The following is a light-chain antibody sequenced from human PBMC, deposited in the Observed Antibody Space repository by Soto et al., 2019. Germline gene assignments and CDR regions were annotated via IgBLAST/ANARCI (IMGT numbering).Light chain of an antibody. J-gene: IGKJ5*01. Sequence: EVVLTQSPVTLSLSPGERATLSCRARQSFRGLLAWYQQKPGQAPRLLIYDAYNRATGIPPRFSGSGSGTDFTLTISSLEPEDSVVYYCQQRHMWPITFGQGTRLEIK. V-gene: IGKV3-11*01. CDR2: DAY. CDR1: QSFRGL. CDR3: QQRHMWPIT.